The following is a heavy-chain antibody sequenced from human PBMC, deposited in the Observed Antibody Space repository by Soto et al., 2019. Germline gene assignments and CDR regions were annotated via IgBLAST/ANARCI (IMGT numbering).Heavy chain of an antibody. D-gene: IGHD2-21*02. V-gene: IGHV2-5*02. Sequence: QITLKESGPTLVKPTQTLTLTCTFSGFSLSTSGVGVGWIRQPPGKALEWLALIYWDDDKRYSPSLKSRLTITKDPSKNQVVLTMTNIDPVGTATYYCSHSFCGCVCYFDGASDIWGQGTMVTVSS. CDR1: GFSLSTSGVG. CDR3: SHSFCGCVCYFDGASDI. CDR2: IYWDDDK. J-gene: IGHJ3*02.